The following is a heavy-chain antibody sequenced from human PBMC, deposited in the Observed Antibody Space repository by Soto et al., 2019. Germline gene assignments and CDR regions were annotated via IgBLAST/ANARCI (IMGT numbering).Heavy chain of an antibody. J-gene: IGHJ5*02. D-gene: IGHD3-22*01. CDR2: IYYNGST. V-gene: IGHV4-31*03. CDR3: ARGSYYDSSGYYGP. CDR1: GGSISSGGYY. Sequence: SETLSLTCTVSGGSISSGGYYWSWIRQHPGKGLEWIGYIYYNGSTYYNPSLKSRVTISVDTSKNQFSLKLSSVTAADTAVYYCARGSYYDSSGYYGPWGQGTLVTVS.